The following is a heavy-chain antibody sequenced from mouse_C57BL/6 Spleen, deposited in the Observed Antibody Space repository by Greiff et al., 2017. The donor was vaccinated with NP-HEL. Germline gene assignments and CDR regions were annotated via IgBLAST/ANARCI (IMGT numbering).Heavy chain of an antibody. CDR1: GYTFTSYW. J-gene: IGHJ3*01. V-gene: IGHV1-69*01. Sequence: VQLQESGAELVMPGASVKLSCKASGYTFTSYWMHWVKQRPGQGLEWIGEIDPSDSYTNYNQKFKGKSTLTVDKSSSTAYMQLSSLTSEDSAVYYCARSDGYYRFAYWGQGTLVTVSA. CDR3: ARSDGYYRFAY. CDR2: IDPSDSYT. D-gene: IGHD2-3*01.